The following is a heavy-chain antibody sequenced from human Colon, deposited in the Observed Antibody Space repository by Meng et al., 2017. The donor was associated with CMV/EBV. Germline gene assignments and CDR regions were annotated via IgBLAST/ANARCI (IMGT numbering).Heavy chain of an antibody. CDR2: ISHCGMT. CDR3: GRVFGYSSLIDS. J-gene: IGHJ4*02. CDR1: GGSFSGYH. Sequence: LTCAVYGGSFSGYHWSWIRQSPGKGLEWIGKISHCGMTNYNPSLKSRLTISVDASKNQFSLRLTSVTAADTAVYFCGRVFGYSSLIDSWGQGTLVTVSS. V-gene: IGHV4-34*01. D-gene: IGHD5-18*01.